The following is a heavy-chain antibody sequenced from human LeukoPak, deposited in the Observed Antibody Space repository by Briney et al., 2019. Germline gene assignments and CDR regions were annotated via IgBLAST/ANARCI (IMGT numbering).Heavy chain of an antibody. CDR2: ISSSSSTI. D-gene: IGHD3-16*01. V-gene: IGHV3-48*01. Sequence: TGGSLRLSCAASGFTFSSYSMNWVRQAPGKGLEWVSYISSSSSTIFYADSVKGRFTISRDNAKNSLYPQINSLRAEDTAVYYCARRFGAARDDYMDVWGKGTTVTVSS. CDR3: ARRFGAARDDYMDV. CDR1: GFTFSSYS. J-gene: IGHJ6*03.